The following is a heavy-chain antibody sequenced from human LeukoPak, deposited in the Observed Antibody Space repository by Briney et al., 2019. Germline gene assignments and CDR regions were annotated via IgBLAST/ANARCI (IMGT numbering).Heavy chain of an antibody. CDR3: AKDRSSGYYPPGDY. D-gene: IGHD3-22*01. CDR1: GFTFSTYD. V-gene: IGHV3-33*06. CDR2: IWYDGSNK. J-gene: IGHJ4*02. Sequence: GGSLRLSCAASGFTFSTYDMHWVCQAPGKGLEWVALIWYDGSNKHYADSVKGRFTISRDNSKNTLYLQMNSLRAEDTAVYYCAKDRSSGYYPPGDYWGQGTLVTVSS.